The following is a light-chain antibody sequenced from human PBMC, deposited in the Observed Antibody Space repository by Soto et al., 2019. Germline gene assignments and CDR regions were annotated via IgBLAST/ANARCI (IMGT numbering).Light chain of an antibody. CDR1: QSISVH. J-gene: IGKJ2*01. V-gene: IGKV1-39*01. Sequence: DIQMTQSPSSLSASVGDTVTITCRASQSISVHLNWYQQKPGKVPKLLIYAASNLQSGVPSSFSGSGSETDFALTISSLQPEDCATYYCQQSYITPYTFGQGNKLQIK. CDR2: AAS. CDR3: QQSYITPYT.